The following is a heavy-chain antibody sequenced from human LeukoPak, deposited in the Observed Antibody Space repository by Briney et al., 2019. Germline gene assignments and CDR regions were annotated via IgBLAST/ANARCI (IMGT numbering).Heavy chain of an antibody. CDR2: ISGSGTNS. CDR1: GFTFTSYA. V-gene: IGHV3-23*01. J-gene: IGHJ4*02. Sequence: GGSLRLSCAASGFTFTSYAMSWVRQAPGKGLEWVSAISGSGTNSYYADSVKGRFTISRDNSKNTLYLQMNSLRAEDTAVYHCAKGSYYDSSGYYYFDYWGQGTLVTVSS. CDR3: AKGSYYDSSGYYYFDY. D-gene: IGHD3-22*01.